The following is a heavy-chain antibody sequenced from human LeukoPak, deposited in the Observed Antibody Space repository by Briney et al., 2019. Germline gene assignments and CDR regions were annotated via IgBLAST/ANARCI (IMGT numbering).Heavy chain of an antibody. CDR2: ISGDGLRT. Sequence: PGGSLRLSCAASGFSFTTYAMSWVRQAPGKGLEWVSVISGDGLRTYYADSVKGRFTISRDNSKNTLFLQMNSLRAEDTATYYCTLHYDYVWETYSYDYWGQGTLVTVSS. D-gene: IGHD3-16*01. CDR1: GFSFTTYA. J-gene: IGHJ4*02. CDR3: TLHYDYVWETYSYDY. V-gene: IGHV3-23*01.